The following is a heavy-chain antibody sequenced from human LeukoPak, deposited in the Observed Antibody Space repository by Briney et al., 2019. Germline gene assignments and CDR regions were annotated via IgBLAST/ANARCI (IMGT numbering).Heavy chain of an antibody. CDR3: ARESRFGHYFDY. CDR2: ISSSSSYI. V-gene: IGHV3-21*01. J-gene: IGHJ4*02. D-gene: IGHD3-10*01. CDR1: GFTFSSYS. Sequence: GGSLRLSCAASGFTFSSYSMNWVRQAPGKGLEWVSSISSSSSYIYYADSVKGRFTISRDNAKNSLYLQMNSLRAEDTAVYYCARESRFGHYFDYWGQGTLVTVSS.